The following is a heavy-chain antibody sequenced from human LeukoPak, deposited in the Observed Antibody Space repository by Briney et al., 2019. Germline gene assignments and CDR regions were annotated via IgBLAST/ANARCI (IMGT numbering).Heavy chain of an antibody. V-gene: IGHV3-30*02. Sequence: GGSLRLSCAASGFTFETFGMHWVRQAPGKGLEWVTFIRYNGNDNYNADSVKGRFTISRDNSKNTLYLQMNSLRDEDTAVYYCARVGYYYDSSGYFGYWGQGTLVTVSS. J-gene: IGHJ4*02. D-gene: IGHD3-22*01. CDR1: GFTFETFG. CDR3: ARVGYYYDSSGYFGY. CDR2: IRYNGNDN.